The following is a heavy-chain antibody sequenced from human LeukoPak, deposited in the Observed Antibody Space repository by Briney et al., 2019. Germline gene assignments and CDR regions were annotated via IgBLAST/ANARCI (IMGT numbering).Heavy chain of an antibody. CDR1: GGSFSGYY. J-gene: IGHJ4*02. CDR3: ARGGGYCSSTSCYTADFDY. D-gene: IGHD2-2*02. CDR2: INHSGST. Sequence: TSETLSLTCAVYGGSFSGYYWSWIRQPPGKGLEWIGEINHSGSTNYNPSLKSRVTISVDTSKNQFSLKLSSVTAADTAVYYCARGGGYCSSTSCYTADFDYWGQGTLVTVSS. V-gene: IGHV4-34*01.